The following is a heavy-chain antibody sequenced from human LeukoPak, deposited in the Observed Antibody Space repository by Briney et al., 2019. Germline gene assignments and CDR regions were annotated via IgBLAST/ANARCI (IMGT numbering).Heavy chain of an antibody. J-gene: IGHJ4*02. D-gene: IGHD3-22*01. CDR1: GGSISSYY. CDR2: IYTSGST. CDR3: ARHSYYYDSSGYLDY. V-gene: IGHV4-4*09. Sequence: PSVTLSLTCTVSGGSISSYYWSWIRQPPGKGLEWIGYIYTSGSTNYNPSLKSRVTISVDTSKNQFSLKLSSVTAADTAVYYCARHSYYYDSSGYLDYWGQGTLVTVSS.